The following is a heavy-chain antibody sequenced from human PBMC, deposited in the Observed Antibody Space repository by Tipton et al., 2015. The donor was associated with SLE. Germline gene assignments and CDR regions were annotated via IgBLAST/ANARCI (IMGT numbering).Heavy chain of an antibody. CDR3: ARAYCSTTSCQWFDP. CDR1: GFTFIRYS. D-gene: IGHD2-2*01. CDR2: ISISSTYI. V-gene: IGHV3-21*01. Sequence: GSLRLSCAASGFTFIRYSMNWVRQAPGKGLEWVSSISISSTYIYYADSVKGRFTISRDNAKNSLYLQMNSLRAEDTAVYYCARAYCSTTSCQWFDPWGQGTLVTVSS. J-gene: IGHJ5*02.